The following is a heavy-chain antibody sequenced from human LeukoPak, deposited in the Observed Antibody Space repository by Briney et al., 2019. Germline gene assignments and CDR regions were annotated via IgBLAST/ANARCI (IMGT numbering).Heavy chain of an antibody. Sequence: GGCLRLSCAAAGLTFSSYGMHWVRQAPGKGLEWVAVIWDDGSNKYYADSVKGRFTISRDNSNNTLYLPMNSLSAEDTAVYYCAKASLGYCSGGSCYSGYYYYYMDVWGKGTTVTVSS. J-gene: IGHJ6*03. V-gene: IGHV3-33*06. CDR3: AKASLGYCSGGSCYSGYYYYYMDV. CDR2: IWDDGSNK. D-gene: IGHD2-15*01. CDR1: GLTFSSYG.